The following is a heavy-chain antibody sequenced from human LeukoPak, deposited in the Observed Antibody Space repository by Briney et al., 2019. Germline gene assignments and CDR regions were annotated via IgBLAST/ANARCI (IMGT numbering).Heavy chain of an antibody. J-gene: IGHJ4*02. CDR1: GFTFSTYA. D-gene: IGHD3-22*01. V-gene: IGHV3-30-3*01. CDR2: ISHDGSSK. CDR3: ARDYYDSSGSPFDY. Sequence: PGGSLRLSCAASGFTFSTYAMHWVRQAPGKGLEWVAVISHDGSSKYYSDSVKGRFTISRDNSKNTLYLQMNSLRADDTAVYYCARDYYDSSGSPFDYWGQGTLVTVSS.